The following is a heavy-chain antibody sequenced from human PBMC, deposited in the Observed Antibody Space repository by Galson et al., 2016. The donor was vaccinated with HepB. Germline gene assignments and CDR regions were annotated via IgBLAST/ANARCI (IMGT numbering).Heavy chain of an antibody. CDR3: ARDPSFDKWALLGVTFDI. Sequence: SLRLSCAASGFTLNSFAMHWVRQAPGKGLEWVAVISYAGSNKYYADSVKGRFTISRDISKNPLYLQMNSLRAEDTAVYYCARDPSFDKWALLGVTFDIWGQGTMVTVSS. CDR2: ISYAGSNK. CDR1: GFTLNSFA. V-gene: IGHV3-30*04. J-gene: IGHJ3*02. D-gene: IGHD3-22*01.